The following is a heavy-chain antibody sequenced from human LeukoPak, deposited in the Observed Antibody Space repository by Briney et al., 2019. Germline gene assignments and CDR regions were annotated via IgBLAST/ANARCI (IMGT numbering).Heavy chain of an antibody. CDR2: ISISGSNI. CDR3: ARGFTYCGGDCQNPANWWRAFDI. J-gene: IGHJ3*02. CDR1: GFTFTTYS. D-gene: IGHD2-21*02. V-gene: IGHV3-48*04. Sequence: GGSLRLSCEASGFTFTTYSMKWVRQAPGKGLEGVSYISISGSNILYADAAKGRFTISRDNAKNSLYLQMNSLRAEDTAVYYCARGFTYCGGDCQNPANWWRAFDIWGQGTMVTVSS.